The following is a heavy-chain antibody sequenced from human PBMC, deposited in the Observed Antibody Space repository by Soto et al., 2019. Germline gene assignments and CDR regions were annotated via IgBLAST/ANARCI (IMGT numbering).Heavy chain of an antibody. CDR1: GFTVSSNY. CDR3: ASAPPEPYHDSSGFDTE. J-gene: IGHJ4*02. Sequence: EVQLVESGGGLVRPGGSLRLSCAASGFTVSSNYMSWVRQAPGKGLEWVSILYSGGNTHYADSVKGRFTISRHSSKNTLYLHMNSLRLEDTAVYFWASAPPEPYHDSSGFDTEWGQGTLVTVSS. D-gene: IGHD3-22*01. CDR2: LYSGGNT. V-gene: IGHV3-53*04.